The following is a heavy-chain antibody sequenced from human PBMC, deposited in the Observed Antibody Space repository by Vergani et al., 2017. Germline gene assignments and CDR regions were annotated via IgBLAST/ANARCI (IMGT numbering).Heavy chain of an antibody. V-gene: IGHV4-34*01. Sequence: QVQLQQWGAGLLKPSETLSLTCAVYGGSFSGYYWSWIRQPPGTGLGWNGEINHSGSTNYNPSRKSRVTISVDPSKNQFSLKLRSVTAAVTAVYYCARGRGMGLSYYYYYYMDVWGKGTTVTVSS. CDR2: INHSGST. CDR3: ARGRGMGLSYYYYYYMDV. D-gene: IGHD6-13*01. J-gene: IGHJ6*03. CDR1: GGSFSGYY.